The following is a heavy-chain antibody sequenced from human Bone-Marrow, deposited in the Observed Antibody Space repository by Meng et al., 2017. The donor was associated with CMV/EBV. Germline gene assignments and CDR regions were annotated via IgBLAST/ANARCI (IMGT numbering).Heavy chain of an antibody. D-gene: IGHD1-26*01. Sequence: SETLSLTCTVSGAPLSHYYWSWTRQPPGKGLEWIGYMFYSGSTNYSPTFKSRVTISTDMSKNQFSLNLASVTAADTAVYYCARDWDNGIDVWGHGATVTVSS. CDR3: ARDWDNGIDV. V-gene: IGHV4-59*01. CDR1: GAPLSHYY. CDR2: MFYSGST. J-gene: IGHJ6*02.